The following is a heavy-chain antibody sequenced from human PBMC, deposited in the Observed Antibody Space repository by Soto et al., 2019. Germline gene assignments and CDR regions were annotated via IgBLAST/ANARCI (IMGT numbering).Heavy chain of an antibody. V-gene: IGHV3-30-3*01. CDR3: ARDTVSSSPREGGMDV. J-gene: IGHJ6*02. CDR1: GFTFSSYA. CDR2: ISYDGSNK. D-gene: IGHD6-6*01. Sequence: QVQLVESGGGVVQPGRSLRRSCAASGFTFSSYAMHWVRQAPGKGLEWVAVISYDGSNKYYADSVKGRFTISRDNSKNTLYLQMNSLRAEDTAVYYCARDTVSSSPREGGMDVWGQGTTVTVSS.